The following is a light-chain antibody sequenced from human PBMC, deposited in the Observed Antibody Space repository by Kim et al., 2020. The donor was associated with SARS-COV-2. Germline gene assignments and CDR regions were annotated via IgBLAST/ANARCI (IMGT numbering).Light chain of an antibody. J-gene: IGKJ1*01. V-gene: IGKV3-15*01. CDR1: GTVSNN. CDR2: GAS. Sequence: VVTGERATLTCRRSGTVSNNLAWYQQKPDQAPMLVIHGASTRTTGTPARFRGSGSGTECALTISSLQSEDFAVYNCQQHNSWPRTFGQGTKVDIK. CDR3: QQHNSWPRT.